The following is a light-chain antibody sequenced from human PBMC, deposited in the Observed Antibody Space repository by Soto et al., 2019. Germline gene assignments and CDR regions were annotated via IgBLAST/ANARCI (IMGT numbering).Light chain of an antibody. CDR2: EVS. Sequence: QSALTQPASVSGSPGQSITISCTGTSSDVGGYEYVSWYQQHPGKAPKLMIYEVSTRPSGISNRFSGSKSGNTASLTISGLQAEDEADYYCTSYTSSSTLVFGTGTKVTVL. CDR1: SSDVGGYEY. V-gene: IGLV2-14*01. CDR3: TSYTSSSTLV. J-gene: IGLJ1*01.